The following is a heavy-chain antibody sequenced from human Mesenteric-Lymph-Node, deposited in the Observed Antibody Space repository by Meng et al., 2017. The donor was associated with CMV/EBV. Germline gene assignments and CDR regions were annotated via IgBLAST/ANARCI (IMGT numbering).Heavy chain of an antibody. CDR3: ARDPGYYDFWSGYYKGHYYYYGMDV. CDR1: GGSISSYY. Sequence: SETLSLTCTVSGGSISSYYWSWIRQPPGKGLEWIGYIYYSGSTNYNPSLKSRVTISVDTSKNQFSLNLNSVTAADTAVYYCARDPGYYDFWSGYYKGHYYYYGMDVWGQGTTVTVSS. CDR2: IYYSGST. J-gene: IGHJ6*02. V-gene: IGHV4-59*01. D-gene: IGHD3-3*01.